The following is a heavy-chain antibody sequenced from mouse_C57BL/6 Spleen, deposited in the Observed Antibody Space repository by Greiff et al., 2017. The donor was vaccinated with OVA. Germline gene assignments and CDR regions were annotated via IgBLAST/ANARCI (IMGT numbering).Heavy chain of an antibody. Sequence: VKLQQPGAELVRPGSSVKLSCKASGYTFTSYWMHWVKQRPIQGLEWIGNIDPSDSETHYNQKFKDKATLTVDKSSSTAYMQLSSLTSEDSAVYYCARGNYDYSDYWGQGTTLTVSS. CDR2: IDPSDSET. J-gene: IGHJ2*01. CDR3: ARGNYDYSDY. CDR1: GYTFTSYW. V-gene: IGHV1-52*01. D-gene: IGHD2-4*01.